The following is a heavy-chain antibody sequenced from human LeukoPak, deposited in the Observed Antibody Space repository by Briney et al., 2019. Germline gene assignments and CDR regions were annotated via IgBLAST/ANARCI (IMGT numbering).Heavy chain of an antibody. V-gene: IGHV1-18*01. CDR2: ISAYNGNT. J-gene: IGHJ4*02. Sequence: ASVTVSCKSSGYTFTSYGISWVRQAPGQGLEWMGWISAYNGNTNYAQKLQGRATMTTDTSTSTAYMELRSLRSDDTAVYYCARAAVPAAGTNYWGQGTLVTVSS. CDR3: ARAAVPAAGTNY. CDR1: GYTFTSYG. D-gene: IGHD6-13*01.